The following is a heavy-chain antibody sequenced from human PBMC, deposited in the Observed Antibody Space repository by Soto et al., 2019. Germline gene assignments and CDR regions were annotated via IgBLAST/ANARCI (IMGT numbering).Heavy chain of an antibody. CDR1: GGSVSSGSYY. J-gene: IGHJ4*02. CDR2: IYYSGST. Sequence: SETLSLTCTVSGGSVSSGSYYWSWIRQPPGKGLEWIGHIYYSGSTNYDPSLKSRVTISVDTSKNQFPLKLSSVTAADTAVYYCAREGVLGTTIDYWGQGNLVTVTS. CDR3: AREGVLGTTIDY. D-gene: IGHD1-1*01. V-gene: IGHV4-61*01.